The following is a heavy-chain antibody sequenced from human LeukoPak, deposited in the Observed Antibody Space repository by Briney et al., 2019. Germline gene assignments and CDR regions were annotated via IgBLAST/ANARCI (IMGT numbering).Heavy chain of an antibody. CDR1: GFTSSSYA. J-gene: IGHJ4*02. Sequence: PGGSLRLSCAASGFTSSSYAMSWVRQAPGKGLEWVSAISGSGGSTYYADSVKGRFTISRDNSKNTLYLQMNSLRAEDTAVHYCAKRHYYDSSGYHYGEYFDYWGQGTLVTVSS. CDR2: ISGSGGST. CDR3: AKRHYYDSSGYHYGEYFDY. V-gene: IGHV3-23*01. D-gene: IGHD3-22*01.